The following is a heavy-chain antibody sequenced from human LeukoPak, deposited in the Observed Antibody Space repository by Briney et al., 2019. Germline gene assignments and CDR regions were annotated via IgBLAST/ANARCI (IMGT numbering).Heavy chain of an antibody. CDR1: VYSISSGYY. Sequence: SETLSLTCTVSVYSISSGYYWGWIRQPPGKGLEWVGSIDHSGSTYYSPSLKGRVTISVDTSKKQVSLKLISVTAADTAVYYCVRALSSGYRFDYWGQGTLVTVSS. CDR2: IDHSGST. CDR3: VRALSSGYRFDY. V-gene: IGHV4-38-2*02. J-gene: IGHJ4*02. D-gene: IGHD3-22*01.